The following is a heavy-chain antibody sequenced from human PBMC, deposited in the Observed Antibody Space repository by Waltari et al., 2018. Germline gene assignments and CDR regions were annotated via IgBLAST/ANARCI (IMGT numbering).Heavy chain of an antibody. D-gene: IGHD5-18*01. CDR1: GFTVSSNY. Sequence: EVQLVESGGGLIQPEGSLRLSCAASGFTVSSNYMSWVRQAPGKGLEWVSVIYSGGSTYYADSVKGRFTISRDNSKNTLYLQMNSLRAEDTAVYYCARDGYGTTAMVPYYFDYWGQGTLVTVSS. J-gene: IGHJ4*02. V-gene: IGHV3-53*01. CDR3: ARDGYGTTAMVPYYFDY. CDR2: IYSGGST.